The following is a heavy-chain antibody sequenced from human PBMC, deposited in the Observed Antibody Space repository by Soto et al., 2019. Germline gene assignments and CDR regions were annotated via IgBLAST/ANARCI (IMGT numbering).Heavy chain of an antibody. Sequence: SVKVSCKASGGTFSSYAISWVRQAPGQGLEWMGGIIPIFGTANYAQKLQGRVTITADESTSTAYMELGSLTSEDTAVYYCASEKGHDFWSGYSRYYYGMDVWGQGTTVTVSS. J-gene: IGHJ6*02. V-gene: IGHV1-69*13. CDR1: GGTFSSYA. CDR3: ASEKGHDFWSGYSRYYYGMDV. CDR2: IIPIFGTA. D-gene: IGHD3-3*01.